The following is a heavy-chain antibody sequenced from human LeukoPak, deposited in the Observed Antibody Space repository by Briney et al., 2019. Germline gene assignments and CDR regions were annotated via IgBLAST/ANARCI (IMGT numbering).Heavy chain of an antibody. Sequence: GGSLRLSCAASGFTFSSYGMHWVRQAPGKGLEWVAVISYDGSNKYYADSVKGRFTISGDNSKSTLYLQMNSLRAEDTAVYYCAKEKYYYDSSGYDYWGQGTLVTVSS. J-gene: IGHJ4*02. V-gene: IGHV3-30*18. CDR1: GFTFSSYG. CDR2: ISYDGSNK. D-gene: IGHD3-22*01. CDR3: AKEKYYYDSSGYDY.